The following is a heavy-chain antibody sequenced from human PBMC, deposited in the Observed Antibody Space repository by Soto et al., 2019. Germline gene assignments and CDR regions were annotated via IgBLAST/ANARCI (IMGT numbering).Heavy chain of an antibody. CDR2: ISGRGDYI. Sequence: EVQLVESGGGLVKPGGSLRLSCAASGFTFSTYNMVWVRQAPGKGLEWVSTISGRGDYIYYAGSVKGRFTVSRDNAQNSLYLQMTSLRVYDTAVYYCARELYDGSGTHPGWFDPWGQGTLVTVSS. CDR3: ARELYDGSGTHPGWFDP. J-gene: IGHJ5*02. D-gene: IGHD3-10*01. V-gene: IGHV3-21*01. CDR1: GFTFSTYN.